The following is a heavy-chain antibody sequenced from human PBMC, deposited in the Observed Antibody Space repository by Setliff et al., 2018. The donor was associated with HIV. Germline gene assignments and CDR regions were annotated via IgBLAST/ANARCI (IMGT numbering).Heavy chain of an antibody. CDR2: INAGTGNT. Sequence: ASVKVSCKASGYTFTSYAMHWVRQAHGQRLEWMGWINAGTGNTKYSQNFQGRVTFSRDTSASTAYMELSSLRSEDTAVYYCARDATYDYVWGTSSLVLDYWGQGTLVTVS. CDR1: GYTFTSYA. D-gene: IGHD3-16*01. J-gene: IGHJ4*02. CDR3: ARDATYDYVWGTSSLVLDY. V-gene: IGHV1-3*01.